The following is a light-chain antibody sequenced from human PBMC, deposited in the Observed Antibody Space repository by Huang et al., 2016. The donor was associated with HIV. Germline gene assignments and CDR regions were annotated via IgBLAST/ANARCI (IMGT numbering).Light chain of an antibody. CDR3: QQGYSALIT. CDR2: SAS. CDR1: QNINTY. V-gene: IGKV1-39*01. Sequence: DILLTQSPSSLSASVGDRVTITCRASQNINTYLNWYQQKPGKPPNLLIHSASSLQTGVPSRFSGSGSGTDFTLTVNSLQPEDSATYYCQQGYSALITFGQGTRL. J-gene: IGKJ5*01.